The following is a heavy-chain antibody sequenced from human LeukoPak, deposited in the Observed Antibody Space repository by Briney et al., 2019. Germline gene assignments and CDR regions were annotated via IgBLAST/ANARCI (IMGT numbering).Heavy chain of an antibody. CDR2: ISSSGSGGNT. CDR3: ATARYSGSYYDH. Sequence: PGGSLRLSCVASGVTLSNYAMSWARQAPGKGLEWVSGISSSGSGGNTYYADSVKGRFTISRDSSRNTLFLHMNTLRAEDTAVYYCATARYSGSYYDHWGQGILVTVSS. CDR1: GVTLSNYA. J-gene: IGHJ4*02. D-gene: IGHD1-26*01. V-gene: IGHV3-23*01.